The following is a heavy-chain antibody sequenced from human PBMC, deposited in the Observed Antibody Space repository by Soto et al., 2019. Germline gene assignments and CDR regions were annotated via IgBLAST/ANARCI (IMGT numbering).Heavy chain of an antibody. Sequence: GGSLRLSCAASGFTFSSYAMHWVRQAPGKGLEWVAVISYDGSNKYYADSVKGRFTISRDNSKNTLYLQMNSLRAEDTAVYYCAREMIVVVPAAYCSGGRCYSAAFDIWGQAPMVTVSS. CDR3: AREMIVVVPAAYCSGGRCYSAAFDI. V-gene: IGHV3-30-3*01. J-gene: IGHJ3*02. CDR2: ISYDGSNK. D-gene: IGHD2-15*01. CDR1: GFTFSSYA.